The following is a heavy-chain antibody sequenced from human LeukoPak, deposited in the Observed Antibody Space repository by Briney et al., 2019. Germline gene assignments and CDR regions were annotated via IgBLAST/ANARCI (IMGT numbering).Heavy chain of an antibody. CDR2: VYYSGRT. V-gene: IGHV4-61*01. CDR1: GGSVSSNTYY. Sequence: PSETLSLTCTVSGGSVSSNTYYWNWIRKSPGKGLEWVGFVYYSGRTKYNPSLKSRVTISIDTSKNQVSLKLRSVTAADTAMYFCVREASTSYNDSSGYYRQTETFDVWGQGTMVTVSS. CDR3: VREASTSYNDSSGYYRQTETFDV. D-gene: IGHD3-22*01. J-gene: IGHJ3*01.